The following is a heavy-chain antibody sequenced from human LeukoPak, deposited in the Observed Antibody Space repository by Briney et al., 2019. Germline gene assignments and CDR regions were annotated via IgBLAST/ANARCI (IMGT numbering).Heavy chain of an antibody. V-gene: IGHV3-30*18. D-gene: IGHD1-14*01. CDR2: ISYDGTNK. Sequence: PGGSLRLSCAASGFTFRLYGMHWVRQTPGKGLEWVAVISYDGTNKYYEDSVKGRFTISRDNSKNTLYLQMNSLRPEDTAVYYCAKEEPPTKWFDPWGQGTLVTVSS. J-gene: IGHJ5*02. CDR3: AKEEPPTKWFDP. CDR1: GFTFRLYG.